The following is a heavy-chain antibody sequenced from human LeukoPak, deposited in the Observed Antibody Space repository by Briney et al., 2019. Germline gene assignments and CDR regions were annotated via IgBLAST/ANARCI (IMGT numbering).Heavy chain of an antibody. D-gene: IGHD2-8*02. V-gene: IGHV3-21*01. CDR2: ISSSSSYI. Sequence: PGGSLRLSCAASGFTFSSYSMNWVRQAPGKGLEWVSSISSSSSYIYYADSVKGRFTISRDNAKNSLYLQMNSLRAGDTAVYYCARAIIGSGGRRPFDYWGQGTLVTVSS. CDR1: GFTFSSYS. J-gene: IGHJ4*02. CDR3: ARAIIGSGGRRPFDY.